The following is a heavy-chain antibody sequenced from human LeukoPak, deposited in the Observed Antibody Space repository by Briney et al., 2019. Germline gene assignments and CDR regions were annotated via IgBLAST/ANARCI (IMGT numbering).Heavy chain of an antibody. D-gene: IGHD3-22*01. V-gene: IGHV3-33*01. CDR2: IWYDGSNK. CDR3: ARDYDSSGYYAAY. Sequence: GGSLRLSCAASGFTFSSYGMPWVRQAPGKGLEWVAVIWYDGSNKYYADSVKGRFTISRDNSKNTLYLQMNSLRAEDTAVYYCARDYDSSGYYAAYWGQGTLVTVSS. CDR1: GFTFSSYG. J-gene: IGHJ4*02.